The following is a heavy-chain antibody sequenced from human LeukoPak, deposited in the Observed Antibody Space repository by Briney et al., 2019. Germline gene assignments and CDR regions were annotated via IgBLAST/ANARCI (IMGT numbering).Heavy chain of an antibody. J-gene: IGHJ5*02. CDR2: ISGSGGST. Sequence: PGGSLRLSCAASGFTFNSYAMSWVRQAPGKGLEWVSAISGSGGSTYYADSVKGRFTISRDNSKNTLYLQMNSLRAEGTAVYYCAKDPYYYYASPESWFDPWGQGTLVTVSS. CDR1: GFTFNSYA. V-gene: IGHV3-23*01. CDR3: AKDPYYYYASPESWFDP. D-gene: IGHD3-10*01.